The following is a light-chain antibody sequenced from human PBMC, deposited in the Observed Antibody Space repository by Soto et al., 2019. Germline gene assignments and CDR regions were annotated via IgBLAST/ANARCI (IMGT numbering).Light chain of an antibody. J-gene: IGKJ4*01. CDR1: QSISSW. CDR2: RAS. V-gene: IGKV1-5*03. CDR3: QQYNSHSLT. Sequence: DIQMTQSPSTLSASVGDTVTITCRASQSISSWLAWYQQKPWKAPNLLIYRASSLQSGVPSRFSGSGSRTEFTLTISSLQPDDFAAYYCQQYNSHSLTFGGGTKVEIK.